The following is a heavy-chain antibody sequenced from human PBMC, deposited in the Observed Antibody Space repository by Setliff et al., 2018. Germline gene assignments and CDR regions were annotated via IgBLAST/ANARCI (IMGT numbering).Heavy chain of an antibody. CDR2: FHTGGST. V-gene: IGHV4-61*09. CDR1: GDSISSGSYY. CDR3: I. J-gene: IGHJ3*02. Sequence: SSETLSLTCTVSGDSISSGSYYWTWIRQPAGKGLEWIGHFHTGGSTNYNRSLRSRVSISVDTSKNQFSLKLTSASSSWFKSAFDIWGQGTMVTVSS. D-gene: IGHD6-13*01.